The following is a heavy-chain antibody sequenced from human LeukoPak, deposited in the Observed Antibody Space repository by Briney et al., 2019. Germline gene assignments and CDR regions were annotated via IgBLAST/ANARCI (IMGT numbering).Heavy chain of an antibody. D-gene: IGHD6-19*01. J-gene: IGHJ4*02. CDR3: ARDFLMAGVAGTDY. V-gene: IGHV4-34*01. Sequence: PSETLSLTCAVYGGSFSGYYWSWIRQPPGKGLEWIGEIDRFGSTKYNSSLKSRVTISVDTSKNQFSLKLSSVTAADTAVYYCARDFLMAGVAGTDYWGQGTLVTVSS. CDR1: GGSFSGYY. CDR2: IDRFGST.